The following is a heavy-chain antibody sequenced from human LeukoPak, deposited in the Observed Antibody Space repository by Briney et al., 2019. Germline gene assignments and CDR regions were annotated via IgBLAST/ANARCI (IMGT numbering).Heavy chain of an antibody. J-gene: IGHJ5*02. Sequence: ASVTVSCKASGYTFTSYGISWVRQAPGQGLEWMGWISAYNGNTNYAQKLQGRVTMTTDTSTSTAYMELRSLRSDDTAVYYCARVPHPYYDILTGYYRNWFDPWGQGTLATVSS. V-gene: IGHV1-18*01. CDR2: ISAYNGNT. CDR3: ARVPHPYYDILTGYYRNWFDP. CDR1: GYTFTSYG. D-gene: IGHD3-9*01.